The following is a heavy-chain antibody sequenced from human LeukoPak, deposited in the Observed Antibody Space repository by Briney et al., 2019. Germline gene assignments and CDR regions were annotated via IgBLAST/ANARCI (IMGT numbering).Heavy chain of an antibody. J-gene: IGHJ4*02. V-gene: IGHV3-23*01. CDR2: ISGSGGST. CDR3: AKCARVDWLPIDY. Sequence: GGSLRLSCVASGLTFSSYAMSWVRQAPGKGLELVSGISGSGGSTYYADSVKGRFTTSRDNPKNTLYLQMNSLRAEDTAVYYCAKCARVDWLPIDYWGQGTLVTVSS. CDR1: GLTFSSYA. D-gene: IGHD3-9*01.